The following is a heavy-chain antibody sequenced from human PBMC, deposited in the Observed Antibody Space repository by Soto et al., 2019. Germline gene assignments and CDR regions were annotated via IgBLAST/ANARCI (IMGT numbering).Heavy chain of an antibody. D-gene: IGHD3-10*01. J-gene: IGHJ6*02. CDR3: AREYYGSGSVIRTYYYYGMDV. V-gene: IGHV1-69*04. Sequence: SSVKVSCKASGGTFSSYTISWVRQAPGQGLEWMGRIIPILGIANYAQKFQGRVTITADKSTSTAYMELSSLRSEDTAVYYCAREYYGSGSVIRTYYYYGMDVWG. CDR1: GGTFSSYT. CDR2: IIPILGIA.